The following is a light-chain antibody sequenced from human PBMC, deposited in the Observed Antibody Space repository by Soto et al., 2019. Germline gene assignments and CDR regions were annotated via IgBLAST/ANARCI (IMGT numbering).Light chain of an antibody. CDR3: QQYNTYWA. Sequence: DIQMTQSPSTLSASVGDRVTLTCRASQTIYTWLAWYQQKPGKAPRRLIFDASKLENGVPSRFSGSGSGTDFTLTISSLQPDDFATYYCQQYNTYWAFGHGTKVEIK. V-gene: IGKV1-5*01. CDR2: DAS. CDR1: QTIYTW. J-gene: IGKJ1*01.